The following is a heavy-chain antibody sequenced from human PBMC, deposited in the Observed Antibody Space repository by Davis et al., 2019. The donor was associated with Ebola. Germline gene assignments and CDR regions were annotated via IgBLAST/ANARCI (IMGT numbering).Heavy chain of an antibody. V-gene: IGHV1-2*02. Sequence: ASVKVSCKASGYTFTDYYIHWVRQAPGQGLEWMGWINPNRGGIHYAQKFQGRVTMTRDTSVTTAYMELSRLRSDDTAVYFCARPFYISSWSAYSSGWAVDSWGQGTLVTVSS. CDR1: GYTFTDYY. CDR3: ARPFYISSWSAYSSGWAVDS. D-gene: IGHD6-19*01. J-gene: IGHJ4*02. CDR2: INPNRGGI.